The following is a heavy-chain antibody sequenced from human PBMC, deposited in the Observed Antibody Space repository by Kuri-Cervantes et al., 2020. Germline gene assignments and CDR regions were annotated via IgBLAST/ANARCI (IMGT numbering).Heavy chain of an antibody. CDR2: INPSGGSA. CDR3: AREYYYDSSGYYLRVDAFDI. J-gene: IGHJ3*02. V-gene: IGHV1-46*01. D-gene: IGHD3-22*01. CDR1: GYTFSSYC. Sequence: ASVKVSCKASGYTFSSYCLHWVRQAPGQGLEWMGIINPSGGSANYAQKFQDRVTMTRDTSTTTAYMELRSLRSDDTAVYYCAREYYYDSSGYYLRVDAFDIWGQGTMVTVSS.